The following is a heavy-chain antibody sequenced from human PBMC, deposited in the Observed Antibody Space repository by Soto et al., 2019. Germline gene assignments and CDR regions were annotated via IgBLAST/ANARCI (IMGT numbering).Heavy chain of an antibody. CDR3: ARSEEDSDYYYYGMDV. CDR1: GDTVSSNSVA. CDR2: TYYRSRWYS. J-gene: IGHJ6*02. D-gene: IGHD2-15*01. Sequence: PSQTLSLTCVGSGDTVSSNSVAWNWVRQSPSRGLEGLGRTYYRSRWYSDYAVSVRSRIDINADTSKNQVSLQLNSVTPEDTAVYYCARSEEDSDYYYYGMDVWGQGTTVTAP. V-gene: IGHV6-1*01.